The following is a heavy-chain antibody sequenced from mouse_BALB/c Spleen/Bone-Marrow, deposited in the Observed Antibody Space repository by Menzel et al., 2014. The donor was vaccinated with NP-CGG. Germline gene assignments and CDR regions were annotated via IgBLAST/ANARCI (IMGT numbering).Heavy chain of an antibody. D-gene: IGHD2-2*01. J-gene: IGHJ3*01. CDR2: IYPGDGDT. Sequence: VMLVESGPELVKPGASVKISCKASGYAFSSSWMNWVKQRPGQGLEWIGRIYPGDGDTNYNGKFKGKATLTADKSSSTAYMQLSSLTSEDSAVYYCARGRNYGYAWFAYWGQGTLVTVSA. CDR1: GYAFSSSW. CDR3: ARGRNYGYAWFAY. V-gene: IGHV1-82*01.